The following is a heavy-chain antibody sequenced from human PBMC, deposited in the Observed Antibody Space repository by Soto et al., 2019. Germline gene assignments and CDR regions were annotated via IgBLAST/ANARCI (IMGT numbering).Heavy chain of an antibody. V-gene: IGHV1-69*02. CDR3: ARAPYGDYVPFDY. CDR1: GGTFSSYT. CDR2: IIPILGIA. J-gene: IGHJ4*02. Sequence: GASVKVSCKASGGTFSSYTISWVRQAPGQGLEWMGRIIPILGIANYAQKFQGRVTITADKSTSTAYMELSSLRSEDTAVYYCARAPYGDYVPFDYWGQGTLVTVSS. D-gene: IGHD4-17*01.